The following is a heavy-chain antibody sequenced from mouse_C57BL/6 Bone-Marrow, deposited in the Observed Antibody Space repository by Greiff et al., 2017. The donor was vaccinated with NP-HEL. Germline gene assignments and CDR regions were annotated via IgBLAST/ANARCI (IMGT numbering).Heavy chain of an antibody. CDR3: ARHYSNPYYYAMDY. D-gene: IGHD2-5*01. CDR1: GFTFSDYG. CDR2: ISSGSSTI. Sequence: EVQLVESGGGLVKPGGSLKLSCAASGFTFSDYGMHWVRQAPEKGLEWVAYISSGSSTIYYADTVKGRFTISRDNAKNTLFLQMTSLRSEDTAMYYCARHYSNPYYYAMDYWGQGTSVTVSS. V-gene: IGHV5-17*01. J-gene: IGHJ4*01.